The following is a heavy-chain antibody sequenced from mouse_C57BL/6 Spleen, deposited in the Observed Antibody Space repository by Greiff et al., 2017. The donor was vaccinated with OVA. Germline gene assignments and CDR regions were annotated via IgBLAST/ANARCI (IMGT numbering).Heavy chain of an antibody. V-gene: IGHV5-12*01. CDR1: GFTFSDYY. Sequence: EVKLMESGGGLVQPGGSLKLSCAASGFTFSDYYMYWVRQTPEKRLEWVAYISNGGGSTYYPDTVKGRFTISRDNAKNTLYLQMSRLKSEDTAMYYCARGGSDAMDYWGQGTSVTVSS. CDR3: ARGGSDAMDY. CDR2: ISNGGGST. J-gene: IGHJ4*01.